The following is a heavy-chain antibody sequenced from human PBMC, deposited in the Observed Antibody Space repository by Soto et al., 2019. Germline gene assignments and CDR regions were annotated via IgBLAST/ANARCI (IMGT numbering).Heavy chain of an antibody. J-gene: IGHJ6*03. CDR2: MSSSSRNI. Sequence: EVQLVESGGGFVQPGGSLRLSCAASGFTFSSYTMNWVRQAPGKGLEWVSYMSSSSRNIYYADSVKGRFTISRDNAKNARYLQTNRLRGEDTGVYGCARMVLYYWYMDVWGTGTTVTVSS. CDR3: ARMVLYYWYMDV. V-gene: IGHV3-48*01. CDR1: GFTFSSYT. D-gene: IGHD3-10*01.